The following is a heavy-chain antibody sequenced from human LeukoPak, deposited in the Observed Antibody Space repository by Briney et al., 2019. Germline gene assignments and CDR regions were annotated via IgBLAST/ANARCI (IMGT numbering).Heavy chain of an antibody. J-gene: IGHJ4*02. V-gene: IGHV3-74*01. Sequence: GGSLRLSCAASGFTFSSYWMNWVRQAPGKGLVWVSHISTDGGRTYYADSVKGRFTISRDNAKNTLYLQMDSLRAEDTAVYYCVPGKDYTFHYWGQGTLVTVSS. CDR2: ISTDGGRT. CDR3: VPGKDYTFHY. D-gene: IGHD2-2*01. CDR1: GFTFSSYW.